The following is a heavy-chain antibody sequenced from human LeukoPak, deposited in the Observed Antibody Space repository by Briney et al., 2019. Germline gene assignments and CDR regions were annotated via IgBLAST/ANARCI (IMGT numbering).Heavy chain of an antibody. D-gene: IGHD1-1*01. J-gene: IGHJ6*03. Sequence: PGASVKVSCKASGYTFTGYYMHWVRQAPGQGLEWMGRINPNSGGTNYAQKFQGRVTMTRDTSISTAYMELSRLRSDDTAVYYCAREELDNYYYYYMDVWGKGTTVTVFS. CDR1: GYTFTGYY. CDR3: AREELDNYYYYYMDV. V-gene: IGHV1-2*06. CDR2: INPNSGGT.